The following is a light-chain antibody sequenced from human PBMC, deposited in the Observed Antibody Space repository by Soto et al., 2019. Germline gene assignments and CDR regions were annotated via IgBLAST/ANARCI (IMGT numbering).Light chain of an antibody. CDR3: CAFAGSYTS. CDR1: SSDVGGYNY. CDR2: DVT. J-gene: IGLJ1*01. Sequence: QSVLSQHRSVSGSPGQSVTIACTGTSSDVGGYNYVSWYQQHPGKAPKQMIYDVTKRPSGVPDRFSGSKSGNTASLTISGRQAEDEADYYCCAFAGSYTSFGSGTKVTVL. V-gene: IGLV2-11*01.